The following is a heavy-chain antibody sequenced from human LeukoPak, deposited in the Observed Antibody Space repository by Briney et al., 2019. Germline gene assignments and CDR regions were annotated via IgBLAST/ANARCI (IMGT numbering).Heavy chain of an antibody. D-gene: IGHD2-2*01. CDR1: GFSLTTSGVG. Sequence: SGPTLVNPTQTLTLTCTFSGFSLTTSGVGVGWIRQPPGKALEWLALIYWDDDKRYSPSLKSRLTITKATSKNQVVLTMTNMDPVDTATYYCAHFGVYCSSSSCRKSNWFDPWGQGTLVTVSS. CDR3: AHFGVYCSSSSCRKSNWFDP. J-gene: IGHJ5*02. CDR2: IYWDDDK. V-gene: IGHV2-5*02.